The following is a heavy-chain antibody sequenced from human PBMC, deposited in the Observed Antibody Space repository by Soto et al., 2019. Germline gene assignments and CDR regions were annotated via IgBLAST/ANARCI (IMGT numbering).Heavy chain of an antibody. CDR1: GGSISSGGYS. CDR3: ARVPGP. J-gene: IGHJ5*02. D-gene: IGHD7-27*01. V-gene: IGHV4-30-2*01. CDR2: IYHSGST. Sequence: QLQLQESGSGLVKPSQTLSLTCAVSGGSISSGGYSCSWIRQPPGKGLEWIGYIYHSGSTYYNQSLKSRFTISVDRSNKQFSLKLRSVTAAATAVYYCARVPGPWGQGTLVTVSS.